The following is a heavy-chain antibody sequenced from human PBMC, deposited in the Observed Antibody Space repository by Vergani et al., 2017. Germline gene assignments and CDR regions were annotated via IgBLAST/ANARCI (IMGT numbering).Heavy chain of an antibody. Sequence: QLQLQESGPGLVKPSETLSLTCTVSGGSISSSSYYWGWIRQPPGKGLEWIGSIDYSGSTYYNPSLKSRVTISVDTSKNLFSLKLSSVTAADPAVYYCARDIVVVVAATHYYYGMDVWGQGTTVTVAS. V-gene: IGHV4-39*07. CDR3: ARDIVVVVAATHYYYGMDV. CDR2: IDYSGST. D-gene: IGHD2-15*01. CDR1: GGSISSSSYY. J-gene: IGHJ6*02.